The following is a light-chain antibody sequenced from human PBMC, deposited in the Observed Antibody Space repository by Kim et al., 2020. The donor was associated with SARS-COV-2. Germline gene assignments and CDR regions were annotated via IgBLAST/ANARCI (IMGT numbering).Light chain of an antibody. Sequence: DIQLTQSPSFLSASVGDRVTITCRASHDISNYLAWYQQKPGKGPHFLIFAASTLQDGVPSRFGGSGSGTQFTLTISSLQPEDFATYYCQQVKTYPLNFGGGTKVDIK. V-gene: IGKV1-9*01. J-gene: IGKJ4*01. CDR3: QQVKTYPLN. CDR1: HDISNY. CDR2: AAS.